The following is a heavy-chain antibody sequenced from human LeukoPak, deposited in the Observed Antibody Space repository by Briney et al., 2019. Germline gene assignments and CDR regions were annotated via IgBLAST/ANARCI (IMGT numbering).Heavy chain of an antibody. CDR2: INHSGST. D-gene: IGHD1-26*01. Sequence: SETLSLTCAVYGGSFSGYYWSWIRQPPGKGLEWIGEINHSGSTNYNPSLKSRVTISVDTSKNQFSLKLSSVTAADTAVYYCARETRVSGSLNFDYWGQGTLVTVSS. J-gene: IGHJ4*02. CDR3: ARETRVSGSLNFDY. CDR1: GGSFSGYY. V-gene: IGHV4-34*01.